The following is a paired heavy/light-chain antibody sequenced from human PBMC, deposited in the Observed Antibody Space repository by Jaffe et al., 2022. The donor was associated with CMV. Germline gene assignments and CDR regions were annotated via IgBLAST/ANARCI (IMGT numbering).Heavy chain of an antibody. J-gene: IGHJ4*02. CDR2: INPSGGST. CDR3: ARGGPNTIFGTSNGDY. CDR1: GYTFTSYY. Sequence: QVQLVQSGAEVKKPGASVKVSCKASGYTFTSYYMHWVRQAPGQGLEWMGIINPSGGSTSYAQKFQGRVTMTRDTSTSTVYMELSSLRSEDTAVYYCARGGPNTIFGTSNGDYWGQGTLVTVSS. V-gene: IGHV1-46*01. D-gene: IGHD3-3*01.
Light chain of an antibody. V-gene: IGKV3-20*01. CDR2: GAS. CDR1: QSVSSSY. CDR3: QQYGSSPGLT. J-gene: IGKJ4*01. Sequence: EIVLTQSPGTLSLSPGERATLSCRASQSVSSSYLAWYQQKPGQAPRLLIYGASSRATGIPDRFSGSGSGTDFTLTISRLEPEDFAVYYCQQYGSSPGLTFGGGTKVEIK.